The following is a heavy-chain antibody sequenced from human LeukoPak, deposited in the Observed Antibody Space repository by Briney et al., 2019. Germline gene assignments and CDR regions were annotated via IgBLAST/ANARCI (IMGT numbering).Heavy chain of an antibody. CDR3: AKEDGRSGWSLDL. J-gene: IGHJ2*01. D-gene: IGHD6-19*01. V-gene: IGHV3-30*02. Sequence: GGSLRLSCAASGFTFSSYGMHWVRQAPGKGLEGVAFIPYDGTNKYYADSVKGRFSISRDNSKNTLYLQMNSLRAEDTAVYYCAKEDGRSGWSLDLWGRGTLVTVSS. CDR1: GFTFSSYG. CDR2: IPYDGTNK.